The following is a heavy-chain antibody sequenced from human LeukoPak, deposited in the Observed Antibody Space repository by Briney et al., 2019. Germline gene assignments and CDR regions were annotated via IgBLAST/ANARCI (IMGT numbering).Heavy chain of an antibody. CDR1: GGSISSSY. D-gene: IGHD4-17*01. CDR2: IYYSGST. V-gene: IGHV4-59*01. CDR3: SRGTSGDGWFDT. J-gene: IGHJ5*02. Sequence: SQTLSLTCIVSGGSISSSYWSWIRQPPGKGLEWIGQIYYSGSTSYNPSLKSRVTISVDTSKNQFSLKLSSVTTADTAVYYCSRGTSGDGWFDTWGQGTLVTVSP.